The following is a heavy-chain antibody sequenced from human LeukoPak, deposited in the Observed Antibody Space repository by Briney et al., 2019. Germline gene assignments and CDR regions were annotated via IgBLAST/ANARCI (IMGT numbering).Heavy chain of an antibody. CDR1: GYTLTELS. J-gene: IGHJ4*02. V-gene: IGHV1-24*01. CDR3: ARGYCTNGVCYNSGYADY. Sequence: GASVKVSCKVSGYTLTELSMHWVRQAPGKGLEWMGGFDPEDGETIYAQKFQGRVTMTEDTSTDTAYMELSSLRSEDTAVYYCARGYCTNGVCYNSGYADYWGQGTLVTVSS. D-gene: IGHD2-8*01. CDR2: FDPEDGET.